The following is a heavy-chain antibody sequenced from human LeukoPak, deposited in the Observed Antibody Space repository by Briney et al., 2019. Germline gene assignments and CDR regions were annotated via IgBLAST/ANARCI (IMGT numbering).Heavy chain of an antibody. V-gene: IGHV3-30*02. Sequence: RGSLRLSCAASGFTFSSSGMHCARQAPGKGLEWVAFIQYDERNKFYADSVKGRFTISRDTSTNTLCLQMNSLRADDTAIYYCGKDNPGIAIWGQGTLVTVSS. CDR3: GKDNPGIAI. CDR1: GFTFSSSG. D-gene: IGHD1-1*01. J-gene: IGHJ4*02. CDR2: IQYDERNK.